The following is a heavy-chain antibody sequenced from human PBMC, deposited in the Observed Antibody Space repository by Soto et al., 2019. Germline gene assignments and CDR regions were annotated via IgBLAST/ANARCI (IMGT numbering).Heavy chain of an antibody. CDR3: AVEQWLVPY. J-gene: IGHJ4*02. D-gene: IGHD6-19*01. Sequence: GGSLRLSCAASGFTFSTYSMNWVRQAPGKGLEWVSSISTSSTYIYYADSVKGRFTISRDNARNSLYLQMSSLRAEDTAVYYCAVEQWLVPYWGQGTLVTVSS. CDR2: ISTSSTYI. CDR1: GFTFSTYS. V-gene: IGHV3-21*01.